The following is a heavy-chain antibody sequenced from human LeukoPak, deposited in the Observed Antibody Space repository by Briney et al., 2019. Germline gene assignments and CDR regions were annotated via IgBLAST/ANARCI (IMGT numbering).Heavy chain of an antibody. D-gene: IGHD3-10*01. CDR1: GGSISSYY. V-gene: IGHV4-59*12. CDR3: ARDPSITMVRGLFDY. J-gene: IGHJ4*02. Sequence: SETLSLTCTVSGGSISSYYWSWIRQPPGKGLEWIGYIYYSGGTHYNPSLESRVTISVDTSKNQFSLKLSSVTAADTAVYYCARDPSITMVRGLFDYWGQGTLVTVSS. CDR2: IYYSGGT.